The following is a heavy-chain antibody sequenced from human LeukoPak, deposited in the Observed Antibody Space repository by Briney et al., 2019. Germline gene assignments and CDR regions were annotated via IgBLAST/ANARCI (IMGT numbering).Heavy chain of an antibody. J-gene: IGHJ3*02. CDR1: GFTFSSYA. V-gene: IGHV3-23*01. Sequence: PGGSLRLSCAASGFTFSSYAMSWVRQAPGKGLEWVSAISGSGGSTYYADSVKGRFTISRDNSKNTLYLQMNSLRAEDTAVYYCAKVNAPRGGSRYTREYAFDIWGQGTMVTVSS. CDR3: AKVNAPRGGSRYTREYAFDI. D-gene: IGHD2-15*01. CDR2: ISGSGGST.